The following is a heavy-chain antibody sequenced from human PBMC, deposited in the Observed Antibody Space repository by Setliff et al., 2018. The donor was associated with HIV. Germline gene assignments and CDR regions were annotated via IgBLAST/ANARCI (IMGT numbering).Heavy chain of an antibody. J-gene: IGHJ4*02. CDR3: ALAGRAVYY. Sequence: GGSLRLSCAASGFTFNTYAMSWVRQAPGKGLEWVSVISGSGGSTFYADSVKGRFTISRDNSKNTLYLQMNSLRAEDTAVYYCALAGRAVYYWGQGTLVTVSS. CDR1: GFTFNTYA. V-gene: IGHV3-23*01. CDR2: ISGSGGST. D-gene: IGHD6-19*01.